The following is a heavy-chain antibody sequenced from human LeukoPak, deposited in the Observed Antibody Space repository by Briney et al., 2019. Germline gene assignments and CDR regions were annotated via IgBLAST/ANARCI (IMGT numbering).Heavy chain of an antibody. D-gene: IGHD4/OR15-4a*01. CDR1: GGSLSGYY. V-gene: IGHV4-34*12. Sequence: SETLSLTCAVYGGSLSGYYWSWIRQSPGKGLEWIGEIIHGGSTNYNPSLKSRVTMSVDTSKNHFSLKLSSVTAADTAVYFCAREGRMSMGIEYWGQGTLVTVSS. J-gene: IGHJ4*02. CDR2: IIHGGST. CDR3: AREGRMSMGIEY.